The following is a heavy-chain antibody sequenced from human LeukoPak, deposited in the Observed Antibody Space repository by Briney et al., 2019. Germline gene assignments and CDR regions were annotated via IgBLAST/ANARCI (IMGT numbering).Heavy chain of an antibody. CDR2: ISSSSSTI. V-gene: IGHV3-48*01. CDR3: AKESVSYCSSTSCYCVSPFDY. J-gene: IGHJ4*02. Sequence: GGSLRLSCAASGFTFSSYSMNWVRQAPGKGLEWVSYISSSSSTIYYADSVKGRFTISRDNSKNTLYLQMNSLRAEDTAVYYCAKESVSYCSSTSCYCVSPFDYWGQGTLVTVSS. D-gene: IGHD2-2*01. CDR1: GFTFSSYS.